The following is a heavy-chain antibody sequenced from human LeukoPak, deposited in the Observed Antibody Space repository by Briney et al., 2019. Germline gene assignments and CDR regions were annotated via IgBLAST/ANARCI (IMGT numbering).Heavy chain of an antibody. V-gene: IGHV3-23*01. CDR1: GFTFSSYA. D-gene: IGHD3-22*01. J-gene: IGHJ4*02. CDR3: ATFDSSGYYPNYYFDY. Sequence: PGGSLRLSCAASGFTFSSYAMGWVRQAPGKGLEWVSAISGSGGSTYYADSVKGRFTISRDNSKNTLYLQMNSLRAEDTAVYYCATFDSSGYYPNYYFDYWGQGTLVTVSS. CDR2: ISGSGGST.